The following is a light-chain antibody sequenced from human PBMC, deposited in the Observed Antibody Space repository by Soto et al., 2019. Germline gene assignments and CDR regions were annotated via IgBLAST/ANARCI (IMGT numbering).Light chain of an antibody. CDR2: AAS. Sequence: DMQMTQSPSSLSASVGDRVTITCRASQSISTYLNWYQQKPGKAPRLLISAASSLQSGVPSRFSGSGSGTDFTLTINSLQPEDFATYYCQQSYSTPYTFGQGTKLEIK. J-gene: IGKJ2*01. CDR1: QSISTY. CDR3: QQSYSTPYT. V-gene: IGKV1-39*01.